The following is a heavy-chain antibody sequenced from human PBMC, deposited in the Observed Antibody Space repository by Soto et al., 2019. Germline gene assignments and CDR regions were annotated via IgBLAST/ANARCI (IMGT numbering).Heavy chain of an antibody. CDR3: TRQGSGWYGTFDY. J-gene: IGHJ4*02. CDR2: IRSKANSYAT. V-gene: IGHV3-73*01. D-gene: IGHD6-19*01. Sequence: PGGSLRLSCAASGFTFSGSAMHWVRQASGKGLEWVGRIRSKANSYATAYAASVKGRFAISRDDSKNTAYLQMNSLKTEDTAVYYCTRQGSGWYGTFDYWGQGTLVTVSS. CDR1: GFTFSGSA.